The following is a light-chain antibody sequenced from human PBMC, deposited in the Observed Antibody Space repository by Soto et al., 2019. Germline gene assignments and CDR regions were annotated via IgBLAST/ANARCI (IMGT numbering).Light chain of an antibody. CDR1: QSISRW. V-gene: IGKV1-5*01. CDR3: QQTHSFPFT. Sequence: DIQMTQSPSTLSSSLGDRVTITCRASQSISRWLAWYKQKPGKAPKLLIYDASTLESGVPSRFSGSGSGTDVTLTISSLKPDDFATYYCQQTHSFPFTFGQGTRLEIK. J-gene: IGKJ5*01. CDR2: DAS.